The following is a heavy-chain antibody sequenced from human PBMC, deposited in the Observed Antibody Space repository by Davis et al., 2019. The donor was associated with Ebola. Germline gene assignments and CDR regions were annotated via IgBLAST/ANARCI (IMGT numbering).Heavy chain of an antibody. D-gene: IGHD3-16*01. Sequence: GESLKISCAASGFTFSSYSMNWVRQAPGKGLEWVSSITSSSYIYYADSMKGRFTISRDNAKNSLYLQMNSLRAEDTAVYYCARDYGWGFDYWGQGTLVTVSS. J-gene: IGHJ4*02. V-gene: IGHV3-21*01. CDR3: ARDYGWGFDY. CDR1: GFTFSSYS. CDR2: ITSSSYI.